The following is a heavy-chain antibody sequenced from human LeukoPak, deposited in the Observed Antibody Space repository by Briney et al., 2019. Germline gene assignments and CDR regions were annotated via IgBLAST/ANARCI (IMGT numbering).Heavy chain of an antibody. CDR3: ARIPTNAVPAAHNGFDI. Sequence: SETLSLTCTVSGGSISNSNYYWGWIRQPPGKGLEWIGNIYYSGSTYYNPSLRSRVAISVDTSKNQFSLKLSSVTAADTAVYYCARIPTNAVPAAHNGFDIWGQGTMLTVSS. V-gene: IGHV4-39*01. CDR2: IYYSGST. J-gene: IGHJ3*02. D-gene: IGHD2-2*01. CDR1: GGSISNSNYY.